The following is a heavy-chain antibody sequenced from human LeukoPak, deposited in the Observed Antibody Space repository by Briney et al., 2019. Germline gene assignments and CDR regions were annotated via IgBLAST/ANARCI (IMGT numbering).Heavy chain of an antibody. CDR2: IRYDGSYT. J-gene: IGHJ4*02. V-gene: IGHV3-30*02. Sequence: GGSLRLSCAASGFTFSSYGMHWVRQAPGKGLEWVAFIRYDGSYTYYADSVKDRFTISRDNSKNTLYMHMNRLRDEDTAVYYCAKARYTSSWYDYWGQGTLVTVSS. CDR3: AKARYTSSWYDY. CDR1: GFTFSSYG. D-gene: IGHD6-13*01.